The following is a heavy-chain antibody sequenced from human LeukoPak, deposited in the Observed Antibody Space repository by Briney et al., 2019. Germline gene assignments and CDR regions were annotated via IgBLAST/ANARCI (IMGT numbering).Heavy chain of an antibody. J-gene: IGHJ5*02. D-gene: IGHD3-10*01. CDR1: GGSISSSSYY. CDR2: IYYSGST. Sequence: SETLSLTCTVSGGSISSSSYYWGWIRQPPGKGLEWIGSIYYSGSTYYNPSLKSRVTISVDTSKNQFSLKLSSVTAADTAVYYCAGQNVLPYYYGSGSLNWFDPWGQGTLVTVSS. CDR3: AGQNVLPYYYGSGSLNWFDP. V-gene: IGHV4-39*01.